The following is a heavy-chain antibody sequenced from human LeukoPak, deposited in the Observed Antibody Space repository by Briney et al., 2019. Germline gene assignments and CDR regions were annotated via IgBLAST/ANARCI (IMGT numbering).Heavy chain of an antibody. V-gene: IGHV4-39*01. D-gene: IGHD5-18*01. Sequence: PSETLSLTCTVSGGSISSSSSYWGWIRQPPGKGLEWIGSIYYSGSTYYNPSLKSRVTISVDTSKNQFSLKLSSVTAADTAVYYCARILDTAMASYWGQGTLVTVSS. CDR1: GGSISSSSSY. CDR3: ARILDTAMASY. CDR2: IYYSGST. J-gene: IGHJ4*02.